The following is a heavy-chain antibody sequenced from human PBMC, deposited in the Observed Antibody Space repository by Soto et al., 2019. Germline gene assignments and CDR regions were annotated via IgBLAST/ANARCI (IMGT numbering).Heavy chain of an antibody. V-gene: IGHV4-30-4*01. CDR3: ARAGAAYFYYYGVDV. CDR1: GGSISSGDYY. CDR2: IYYSGST. Sequence: SETLSLTCTVSGGSISSGDYYWNWIRQPPGKGLEWIGYIYYSGSTYYNPSLKSRVTISVDTSKNRFSLKLCSVTAADTAVYFCARAGAAYFYYYGVDVWGQGTTVTVSS. J-gene: IGHJ6*02. D-gene: IGHD6-13*01.